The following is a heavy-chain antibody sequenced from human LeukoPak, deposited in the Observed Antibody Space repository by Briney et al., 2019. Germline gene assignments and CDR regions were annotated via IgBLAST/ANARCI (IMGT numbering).Heavy chain of an antibody. J-gene: IGHJ4*02. D-gene: IGHD5-18*01. V-gene: IGHV3-23*01. CDR3: ASGGDTAMVIGY. CDR2: ISGSGGYT. CDR1: GFTFSSYT. Sequence: GGSLRLSCAASGFTFSSYTISWVRQAPGKGLEWVSAISGSGGYTYYADSVKGRFTISRDNSKNTLYLQMNSLRAEDTAVYYCASGGDTAMVIGYWGQGTLVTVSS.